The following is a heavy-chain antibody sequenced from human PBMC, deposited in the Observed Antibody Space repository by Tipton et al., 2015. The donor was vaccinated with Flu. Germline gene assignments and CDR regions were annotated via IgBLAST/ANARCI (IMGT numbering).Heavy chain of an antibody. CDR3: AGARGDHCCSSTNCYTDDISCFDP. J-gene: IGHJ5*02. Sequence: GLVKPSETLSLTCAVSGYSISSGYSWGWVRQPPGKGLEWVGYIYDRGSTNYNPSLKSRVTISVDTSKTQFSLKLSSVTAADTAVYYCAGARGDHCCSSTNCYTDDISCFDPWGQGTLVTVSS. CDR2: IYDRGST. V-gene: IGHV4-61*01. D-gene: IGHD2-2*02. CDR1: GYSISSGYS.